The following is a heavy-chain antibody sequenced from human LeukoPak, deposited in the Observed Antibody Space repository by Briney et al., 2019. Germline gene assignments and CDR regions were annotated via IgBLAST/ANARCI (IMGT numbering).Heavy chain of an antibody. J-gene: IGHJ4*02. CDR2: IYYSGST. Sequence: PSETLSLTCTVSGGSISSSSYYWGWIRQPPGKGLEWIGSIYYSGSTYYNPSLKSRVTISVDTSKNQFSLKLSSVTAADTAVYYCARGRYSGYAFLGNYYFDYWGQGTLVTVSS. D-gene: IGHD5-12*01. V-gene: IGHV4-39*07. CDR3: ARGRYSGYAFLGNYYFDY. CDR1: GGSISSSSYY.